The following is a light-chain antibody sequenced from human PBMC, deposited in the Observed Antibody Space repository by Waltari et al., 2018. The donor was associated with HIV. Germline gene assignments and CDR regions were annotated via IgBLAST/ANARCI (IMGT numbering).Light chain of an antibody. CDR2: ADP. CDR1: SRDIGSYNY. Sequence: QSDLTHPASVSGSPGQSHTIPCTGTSRDIGSYNYVSCYQHHPGKVPKLIFYADPNRPSVVARRLSASKSGNTAPFTISGRQAEDDADYYCSSYKSVQTVRFGGGTKLTVL. CDR3: SSYKSVQTVR. V-gene: IGLV2-14*01. J-gene: IGLJ2*01.